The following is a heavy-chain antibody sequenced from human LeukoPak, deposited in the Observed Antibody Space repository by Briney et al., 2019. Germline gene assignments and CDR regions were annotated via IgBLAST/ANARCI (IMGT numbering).Heavy chain of an antibody. Sequence: GGSLRLSCVASGFTFSSYSMNWVRQAPGRGLEWVSSIITVSTTYFQYADSVKGRFTIPRDNAKNSLYLQMNSLRAEDTALYYCAKDMAYYYDSSGYAPVAFDIWGQGTMVTLSS. CDR3: AKDMAYYYDSSGYAPVAFDI. CDR2: IITVSTTYF. J-gene: IGHJ3*02. D-gene: IGHD3-22*01. V-gene: IGHV3-21*04. CDR1: GFTFSSYS.